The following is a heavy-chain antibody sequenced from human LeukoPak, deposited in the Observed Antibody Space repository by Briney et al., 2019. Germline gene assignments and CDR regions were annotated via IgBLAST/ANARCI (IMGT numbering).Heavy chain of an antibody. CDR1: GESVSSDDAA. J-gene: IGHJ4*02. CDR2: TYYRSKWYY. CDR3: ARGNLHFDY. Sequence: SQTLSLTCAISGESVSSDDAAWSWIRQSPSRGLEWLGRTYYRSKWYYRYAISVKSRISVNPDTSKNQFSLQLNSVTPEDSAVYYCARGNLHFDYWGQGTLVTVSS. V-gene: IGHV6-1*01.